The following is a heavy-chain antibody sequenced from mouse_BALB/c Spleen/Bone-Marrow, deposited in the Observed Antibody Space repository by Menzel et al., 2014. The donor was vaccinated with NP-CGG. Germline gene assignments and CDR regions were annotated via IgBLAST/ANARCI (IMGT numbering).Heavy chain of an antibody. CDR1: GYTFSSYW. CDR3: ARSGGYRWGTGY. V-gene: IGHV1-9*01. Sequence: VQLVESGAELVKPGASVKISCKATGYTFSSYWIEWVKQRPGHGLEWIGEILPGSGSTNYNEKFKGKATFTADTSSNAAYTQLSSLTSEDSAVYYCARSGGYRWGTGYWGQGTSVTVSA. CDR2: ILPGSGST. J-gene: IGHJ4*01. D-gene: IGHD3-1*01.